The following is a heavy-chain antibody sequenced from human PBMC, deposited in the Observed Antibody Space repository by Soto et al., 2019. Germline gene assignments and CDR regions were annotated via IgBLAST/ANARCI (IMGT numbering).Heavy chain of an antibody. J-gene: IGHJ6*02. CDR2: IIPIFGTA. D-gene: IGHD2-2*01. CDR3: ARDKTLREVVPAAIHYYGMDV. CDR1: GYTFTSYY. Sequence: GASVKVSCKAFGYTFTSYYLHWVRQAPGQRLEWMGEIIPIFGTANYAQKFQGRVTITADKSTSTAYMELSSLRSEDTAVYYCARDKTLREVVPAAIHYYGMDVWGQGTTVTVSS. V-gene: IGHV1-69*06.